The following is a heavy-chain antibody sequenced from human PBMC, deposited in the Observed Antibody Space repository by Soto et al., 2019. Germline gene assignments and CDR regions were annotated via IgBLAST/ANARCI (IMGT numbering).Heavy chain of an antibody. J-gene: IGHJ3*02. CDR3: ASLSGYYQYDAFDI. Sequence: SETLSLTCTVSGGSISSYYWSWIRQPPGKGLEWIGYIYYSGSTNYNPSLKSRVTISVDTSKNQFSLKLSSVTAADTAVYYCASLSGYYQYDAFDIWGQGTMVTVS. CDR2: IYYSGST. CDR1: GGSISSYY. D-gene: IGHD3-22*01. V-gene: IGHV4-59*01.